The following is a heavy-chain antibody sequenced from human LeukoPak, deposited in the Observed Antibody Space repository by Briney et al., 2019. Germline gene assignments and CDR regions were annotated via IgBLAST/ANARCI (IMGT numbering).Heavy chain of an antibody. J-gene: IGHJ4*02. Sequence: PGGSLRLSCTVSGFTVSSNSMSWVRQAPGKGLEWVSYISSSSSTIYYADSVEGRFTISRDNAKNSLYLQMNSLRAEDTAVYYCARDARAVAGTWDYWGQGTLVTVSS. V-gene: IGHV3-48*01. CDR3: ARDARAVAGTWDY. D-gene: IGHD6-19*01. CDR2: ISSSSSTI. CDR1: GFTVSSNS.